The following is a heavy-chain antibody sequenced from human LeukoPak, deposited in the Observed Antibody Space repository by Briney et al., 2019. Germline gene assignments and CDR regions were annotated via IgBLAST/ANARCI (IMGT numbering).Heavy chain of an antibody. J-gene: IGHJ3*02. Sequence: RSLRLSCAASGFTFSSYGMHWVRQAPGKGLEWVAVISYDGSNEYYADSVRGRFTISRDNAKNSLYLQMNSLRAEDTAVYYCARERGSYDDAFDIWGQGTMVTVSS. V-gene: IGHV3-30*03. CDR2: ISYDGSNE. CDR1: GFTFSSYG. D-gene: IGHD1-26*01. CDR3: ARERGSYDDAFDI.